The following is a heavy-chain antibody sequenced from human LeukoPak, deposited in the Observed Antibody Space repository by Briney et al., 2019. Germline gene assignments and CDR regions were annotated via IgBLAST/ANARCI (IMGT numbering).Heavy chain of an antibody. J-gene: IGHJ4*02. CDR1: GFTFSSYG. CDR3: AKEHQQLGHFDY. D-gene: IGHD6-13*01. Sequence: PGGSLRPSCAASGFTFSSYGVHWVRQAPGKGLEWVAVISYDGSNKYYADSVKGRFTISRDNSKNTLYLQMNSLRAEDTAVYYCAKEHQQLGHFDYWGQGTLVTVSS. V-gene: IGHV3-30*18. CDR2: ISYDGSNK.